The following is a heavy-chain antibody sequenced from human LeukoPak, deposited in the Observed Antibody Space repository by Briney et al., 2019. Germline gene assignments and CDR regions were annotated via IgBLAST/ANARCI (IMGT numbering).Heavy chain of an antibody. CDR2: ISYDGSNK. CDR1: GFTFSSYA. D-gene: IGHD2-15*01. J-gene: IGHJ4*02. V-gene: IGHV3-30-3*01. CDR3: ARGQRTRGSVTHFDY. Sequence: GRSLRLSCAASGFTFSSYAMHWVRQAPGKGLEWVAVISYDGSNKYYADSVKGRFTISRDNSKNTLYLQMNSLRAEDTAVYYCARGQRTRGSVTHFDYWGQGTLVTVSS.